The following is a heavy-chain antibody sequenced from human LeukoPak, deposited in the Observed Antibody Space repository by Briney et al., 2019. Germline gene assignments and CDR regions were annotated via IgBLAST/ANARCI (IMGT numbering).Heavy chain of an antibody. V-gene: IGHV1-2*06. J-gene: IGHJ1*01. D-gene: IGHD3-22*01. CDR2: INPNSGDT. CDR1: GYSFTDYY. CDR3: ARGYYDSSDFEYFQH. Sequence: ASVKVSCKASGYSFTDYYMHWVRQAPGQGLEWMGRINPNSGDTNFAQKFQGRVTMTRDTSISTVYMELSRLRSDDTAVFYCARGYYDSSDFEYFQHRGRAPWSPSPQ.